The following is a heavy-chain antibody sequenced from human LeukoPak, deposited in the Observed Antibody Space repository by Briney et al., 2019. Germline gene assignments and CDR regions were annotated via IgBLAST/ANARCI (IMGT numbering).Heavy chain of an antibody. J-gene: IGHJ6*02. CDR3: ARGLRLTLVRGGTTNSYFGMDV. V-gene: IGHV1-69*04. Sequence: GASVKVSCKASGDTFSSYAISWVRQAPGQGLEWMGRIIPVIGIQNYAQKFQGRVSITADKSTNTAYMELSSLRSEDTAVYYCARGLRLTLVRGGTTNSYFGMDVWGQGTTVTVSS. D-gene: IGHD3-10*01. CDR2: IIPVIGIQ. CDR1: GDTFSSYA.